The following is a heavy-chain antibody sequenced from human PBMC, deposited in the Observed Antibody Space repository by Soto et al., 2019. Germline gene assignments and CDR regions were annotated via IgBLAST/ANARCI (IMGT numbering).Heavy chain of an antibody. V-gene: IGHV3-23*01. J-gene: IGHJ4*02. CDR3: AKIGVSTVPNLYYFDY. Sequence: GSLRLSCAPSGFNFGRYAMVWVRQAPGKGLEWVSGISGSGVSTYYADSVKGRFTISRDNSKNTLFLQMNSLRAEDTALYYCAKIGVSTVPNLYYFDYWGQGTLVTVSS. D-gene: IGHD3-9*01. CDR1: GFNFGRYA. CDR2: ISGSGVST.